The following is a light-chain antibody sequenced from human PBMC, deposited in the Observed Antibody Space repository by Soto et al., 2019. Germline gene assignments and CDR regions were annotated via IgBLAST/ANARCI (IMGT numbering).Light chain of an antibody. Sequence: QSALTQPPSASGSLGQSGTISCTGTSSDVGGYNYVSWHQQHPGKAPKVMIYEVTKRPPGVPDRFSGSKSDNTASLTVSGLQAEDEADYYCSSFAGGGNPVLLGGGTKLTVL. J-gene: IGLJ2*01. CDR3: SSFAGGGNPVL. V-gene: IGLV2-8*01. CDR1: SSDVGGYNY. CDR2: EVT.